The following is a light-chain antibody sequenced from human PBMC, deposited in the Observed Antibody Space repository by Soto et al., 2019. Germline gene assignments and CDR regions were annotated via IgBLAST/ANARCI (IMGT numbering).Light chain of an antibody. J-gene: IGKJ1*01. Sequence: DIQMTQSPSSVSASVGDRVTITCRASQDISSWLGWYQQKPGKAPKLLIYVSSTLQSGVPSRFSGSGSGTEFTLIISSLQPEDFATYYCQQANTFPRTFGQGTKVDIK. CDR3: QQANTFPRT. V-gene: IGKV1-12*01. CDR1: QDISSW. CDR2: VSS.